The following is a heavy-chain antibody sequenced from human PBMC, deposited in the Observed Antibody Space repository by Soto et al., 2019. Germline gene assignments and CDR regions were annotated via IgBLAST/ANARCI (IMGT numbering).Heavy chain of an antibody. CDR2: ISYDGSNK. Sequence: QVQLVESGGGVVQPGRSLRLSCAASGFTFSSYGMHWVRQAPGKGLEWVAVISYDGSNKYYADSVKGRFTISRDNSKTTLYLQMNSRRAEDKAVYYCAIPRGKAVGGAIYYYYYGMDVWGQGTTVTVSS. D-gene: IGHD1-26*01. J-gene: IGHJ6*02. CDR1: GFTFSSYG. V-gene: IGHV3-30*03. CDR3: AIPRGKAVGGAIYYYYYGMDV.